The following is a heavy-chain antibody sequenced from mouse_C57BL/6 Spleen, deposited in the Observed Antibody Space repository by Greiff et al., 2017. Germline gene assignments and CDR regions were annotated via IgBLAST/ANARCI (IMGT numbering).Heavy chain of an antibody. CDR1: GFSLSTFGMG. CDR2: IWWDDDK. CDR3: ARGGRLNGRSFYLDY. V-gene: IGHV8-8*01. J-gene: IGHJ2*01. D-gene: IGHD3-3*01. Sequence: QVTLKVSGPGILQPSQTLSLTCSFSGFSLSTFGMGVGWIRQPSGKGLEWVAHIWWDDDKSYNPALKSRHSISKDTSKNQVFLTIANVHTANTATSYCARGGRLNGRSFYLDYWGQGTTLTVSS.